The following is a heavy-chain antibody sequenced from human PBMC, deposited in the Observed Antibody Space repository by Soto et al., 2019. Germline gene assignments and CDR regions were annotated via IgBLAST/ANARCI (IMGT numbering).Heavy chain of an antibody. V-gene: IGHV3-13*01. Sequence: EVQLVESGGGLVQPGGSLRLSCAASGFTFSSYDMHWVRQATGKGLEWVSAIGTAGDTYYPGSVKGRFTISRENAKNSLYLQMNSLRAGDTAVYYCARGDRPPVAGTLYWYFDLWGRGTLVTVSS. CDR2: IGTAGDT. CDR1: GFTFSSYD. D-gene: IGHD6-19*01. CDR3: ARGDRPPVAGTLYWYFDL. J-gene: IGHJ2*01.